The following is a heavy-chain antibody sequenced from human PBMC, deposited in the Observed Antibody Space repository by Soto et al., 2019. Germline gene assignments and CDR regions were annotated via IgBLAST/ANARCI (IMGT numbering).Heavy chain of an antibody. D-gene: IGHD6-13*01. J-gene: IGHJ4*02. CDR3: AKSAWSSSWYFDY. CDR1: GASIRSYY. V-gene: IGHV4-59*01. Sequence: QVQLQESGPGLVKPSETLSLTCNVSGASIRSYYWAWIRQPPGKGLEWIGYIYNSGSTNSNPSLKIRVTISLDTSKNQFSLKMRPVTAADTAVYYCAKSAWSSSWYFDYWGQVTEVTVSS. CDR2: IYNSGST.